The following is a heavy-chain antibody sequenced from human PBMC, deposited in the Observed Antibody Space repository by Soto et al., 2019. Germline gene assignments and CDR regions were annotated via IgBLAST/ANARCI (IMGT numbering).Heavy chain of an antibody. CDR3: AGESDIVAGPTYFDY. V-gene: IGHV1-18*01. CDR1: GYTFTSYG. J-gene: IGHJ4*02. Sequence: QVQLVQSGAEVKKPGASVKVSCKASGYTFTSYGISWVRQAPGQGLEWMGWISAYNGNTNYAQKLQGRVTMTADTSTSTASMGLRSLRSDDTAVYYCAGESDIVAGPTYFDYCGQGTLVTVSS. CDR2: ISAYNGNT. D-gene: IGHD3-9*01.